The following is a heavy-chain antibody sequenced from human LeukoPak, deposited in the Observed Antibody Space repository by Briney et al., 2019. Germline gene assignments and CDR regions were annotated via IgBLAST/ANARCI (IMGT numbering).Heavy chain of an antibody. J-gene: IGHJ4*02. V-gene: IGHV3-23*01. CDR2: ISGSGGST. D-gene: IGHD6-19*01. CDR3: AKDRISSGSPLPYYFNY. CDR1: GFTFSSYA. Sequence: GGSLRLFCAASGFTFSSYAMSWVRQAPGKGLEWVSAISGSGGSTYYADSVKGRFTISRDNSKNTLYLQMNSLRAEDTAVYYCAKDRISSGSPLPYYFNYWGQGTLVTVSS.